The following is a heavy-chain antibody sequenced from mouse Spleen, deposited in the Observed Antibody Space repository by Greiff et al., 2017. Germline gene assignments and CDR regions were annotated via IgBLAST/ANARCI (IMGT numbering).Heavy chain of an antibody. Sequence: VQLQQSGAELVKPGASVKLSCTASGFNIKDTYMHWVKQRPEQGLEWIGRIDPANGNTKYDPKFQGKATITADTSSNTAYLQLSSLTSEDTAVYYCAPYRYDGAWFAYWGQGTLVTVSA. J-gene: IGHJ3*01. CDR2: IDPANGNT. CDR3: APYRYDGAWFAY. D-gene: IGHD2-14*01. CDR1: GFNIKDTY. V-gene: IGHV14-3*02.